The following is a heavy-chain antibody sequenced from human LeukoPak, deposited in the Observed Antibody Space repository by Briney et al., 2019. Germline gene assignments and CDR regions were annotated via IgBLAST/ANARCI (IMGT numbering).Heavy chain of an antibody. V-gene: IGHV3-23*01. CDR2: ISGSGGST. CDR1: GFTFSSYA. CDR3: AKDSGHYYGSGSYGSDY. D-gene: IGHD3-10*01. J-gene: IGHJ4*02. Sequence: HPGGSLLLSCAASGFTFSSYAMSWVRQAPGKGLEGVSAISGSGGSTYYADSVKGRFTISRDNSKTTLYLQMNSLRAEDTAVYYCAKDSGHYYGSGSYGSDYWGQGTLVTVSS.